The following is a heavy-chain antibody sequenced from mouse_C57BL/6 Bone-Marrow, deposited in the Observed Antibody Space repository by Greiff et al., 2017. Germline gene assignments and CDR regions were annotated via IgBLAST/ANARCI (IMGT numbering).Heavy chain of an antibody. CDR2: INPNNGGT. CDR1: GYTFTDYY. D-gene: IGHD1-1*02. V-gene: IGHV1-26*01. Sequence: EVKLQQSGPELVKPGASVKISCKASGYTFTDYYMNWVKQSHGKSLEWIGDINPNNGGTSYNQKFKGKATLTVDKSSSTAYMELRSLTSEDSAFYYCARWGWCVPGAMDYWGQGTSVTVSS. CDR3: ARWGWCVPGAMDY. J-gene: IGHJ4*01.